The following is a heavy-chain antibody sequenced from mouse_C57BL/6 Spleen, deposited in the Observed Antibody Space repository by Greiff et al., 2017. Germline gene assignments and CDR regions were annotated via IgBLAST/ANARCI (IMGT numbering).Heavy chain of an antibody. CDR2: INPNNGGT. CDR3: ARRYYDYDVDAMDD. V-gene: IGHV1-26*01. J-gene: IGHJ4*01. D-gene: IGHD2-4*01. CDR1: GYTFTDYY. Sequence: VQLQQSGPELVKPGASVKISCKASGYTFTDYYMNWVKQSHGKSLEWIGDINPNNGGTSYNQKFKGKATLTVDKSSSTAYMELRSLTSEDSAVYYCARRYYDYDVDAMDDWGQGTSVTVSS.